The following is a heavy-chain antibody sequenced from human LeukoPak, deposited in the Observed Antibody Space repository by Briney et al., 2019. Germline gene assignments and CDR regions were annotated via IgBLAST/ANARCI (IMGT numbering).Heavy chain of an antibody. Sequence: SQTLSLTCAISGDSVSSNSAAWNWIRQSPSRGLEWLGRTYYGSKWYNDYAVSVKSRITINPDTSKNQFSLQLNSVTPEDTAVYYCARDLLRGPSYYYYYMDVWGKGTTVTVSS. CDR1: GDSVSSNSAA. J-gene: IGHJ6*03. V-gene: IGHV6-1*01. CDR2: TYYGSKWYN. D-gene: IGHD3-10*01. CDR3: ARDLLRGPSYYYYYMDV.